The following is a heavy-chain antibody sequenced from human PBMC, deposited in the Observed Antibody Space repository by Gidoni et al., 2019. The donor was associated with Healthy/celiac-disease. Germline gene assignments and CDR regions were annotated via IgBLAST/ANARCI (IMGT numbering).Heavy chain of an antibody. Sequence: EVQLVESGGGLVQPGGSLRLSCAVSALTFSSDEMHWLRQATGQGLGWVSAIGTAGDTYCPGSVKGRFTISRENAKNSLYLQMNSLRAGDTAVYYCARGLGDYGDYTYYFDYWGQGTLVTVSA. CDR2: IGTAGDT. CDR3: ARGLGDYGDYTYYFDY. D-gene: IGHD4-17*01. J-gene: IGHJ4*02. V-gene: IGHV3-13*01. CDR1: ALTFSSDE.